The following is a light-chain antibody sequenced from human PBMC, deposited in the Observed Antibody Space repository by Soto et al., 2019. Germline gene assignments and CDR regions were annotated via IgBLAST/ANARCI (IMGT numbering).Light chain of an antibody. Sequence: DIVMTQSPDSLAVSLGERATIYCKSSQTLLYSSHNKTFLAWYQQKPGQPPKLLVHWASTRESGVPDRFSGSGSETDFTLTISSLQAADVALYYCQQYYRTPLTFGGGTRVEIK. CDR1: QTLLYSSHNKTF. V-gene: IGKV4-1*01. CDR3: QQYYRTPLT. J-gene: IGKJ4*01. CDR2: WAS.